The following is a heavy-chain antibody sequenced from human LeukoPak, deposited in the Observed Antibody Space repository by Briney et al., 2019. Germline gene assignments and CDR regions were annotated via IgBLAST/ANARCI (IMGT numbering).Heavy chain of an antibody. CDR1: GFTFSSYA. Sequence: PGGSLRLSCAVSGFTFSSYAMSWVRQAPGKGLEWVSAISGSGGSTYYADSVKGRFTISRDNSKNTLYLQMNSLRAEDTAVYYCAKSHSSGYYVPAGDYWGQGTLVTVSS. D-gene: IGHD3-22*01. CDR3: AKSHSSGYYVPAGDY. V-gene: IGHV3-23*01. CDR2: ISGSGGST. J-gene: IGHJ4*02.